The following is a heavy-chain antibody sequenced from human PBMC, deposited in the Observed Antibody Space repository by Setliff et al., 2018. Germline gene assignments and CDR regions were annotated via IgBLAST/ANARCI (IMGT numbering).Heavy chain of an antibody. Sequence: GGSLRLSCAASGFSVSTFSMHWVRQTPVKGLEWVATISDDGTNDFYADSVKGRFAVSRDNSRNTLYLEMNSLRPEDTAMYYCAKGGPYYYYYMDVWGKGTMVTVSS. J-gene: IGHJ6*03. CDR1: GFSVSTFS. V-gene: IGHV3-30*18. CDR3: AKGGPYYYYYMDV. CDR2: ISDDGTND.